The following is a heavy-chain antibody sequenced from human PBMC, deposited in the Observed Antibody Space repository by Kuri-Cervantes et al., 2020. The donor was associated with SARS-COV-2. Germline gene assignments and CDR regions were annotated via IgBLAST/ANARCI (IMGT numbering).Heavy chain of an antibody. Sequence: SETLSLTCTVSGGSISSYYWSWIRQPPGKGLEWIGYIYYSGSTNYNPSLKSRVTISVDTSKNQFSLKLSSVTAADTAVYYCARDQGYDSGSYYGFDYWGQGTLVTVSS. J-gene: IGHJ4*02. CDR3: ARDQGYDSGSYYGFDY. CDR1: GGSISSYY. V-gene: IGHV4-59*01. CDR2: IYYSGST. D-gene: IGHD1-26*01.